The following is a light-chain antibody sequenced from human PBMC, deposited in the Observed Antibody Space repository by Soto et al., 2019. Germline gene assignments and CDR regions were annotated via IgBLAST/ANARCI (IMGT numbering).Light chain of an antibody. J-gene: IGKJ4*01. V-gene: IGKV1-27*01. Sequence: DIQMTQSPPSLSASVGDSVTITCRASQGIGTSLAWYQQKPGKVPKLLIYTASTLQSGVPSRFSGSGSGTDFTLTISSLQPEDVATYYFHKYSSAPLTFGGGSKVEIK. CDR2: TAS. CDR3: HKYSSAPLT. CDR1: QGIGTS.